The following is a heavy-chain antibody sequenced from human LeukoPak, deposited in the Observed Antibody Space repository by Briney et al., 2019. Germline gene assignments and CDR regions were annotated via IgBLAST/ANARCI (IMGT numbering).Heavy chain of an antibody. J-gene: IGHJ4*02. CDR1: GYTFTSYG. V-gene: IGHV1-18*01. CDR2: ISAYNGNT. CDR3: ARDLRVVAAAGIYVY. Sequence: ASVKVSCKASGYTFTSYGISWVRHAPGQGLEWMGWISAYNGNTNYAQKLQGRVTMTTDTSTSTAYMELRSLRSDDTAVYYCARDLRVVAAAGIYVYWGQGTLVTVSS. D-gene: IGHD6-13*01.